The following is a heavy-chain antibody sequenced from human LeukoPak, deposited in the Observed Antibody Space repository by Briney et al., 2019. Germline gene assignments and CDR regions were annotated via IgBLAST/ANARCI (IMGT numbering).Heavy chain of an antibody. Sequence: PSETLSLTCTVSGGSISTYYWSWIRQPPGKGLQWLGYIFYSGNTNYNPSLKSRVTISVDTSKNQFSLKLSSVTAADTAVYYCARGIVGGDDDSSGPFDYWGQGTLVTVSS. J-gene: IGHJ4*02. D-gene: IGHD3-22*01. CDR2: IFYSGNT. V-gene: IGHV4-59*08. CDR1: GGSISTYY. CDR3: ARGIVGGDDDSSGPFDY.